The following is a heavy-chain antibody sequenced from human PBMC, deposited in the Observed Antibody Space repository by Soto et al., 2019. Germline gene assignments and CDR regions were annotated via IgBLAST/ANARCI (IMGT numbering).Heavy chain of an antibody. CDR1: GGSISSSNW. Sequence: SETLSLTCAVSGGSISSSNWWSWVRQPPGKGLEWIGEIYHSGSTNYSPSLKSRVTISVDKSKNQFSLKLSSVTAADTAVYYCASHEWLDDAFDIWGQGTMVTVSS. J-gene: IGHJ3*02. V-gene: IGHV4-4*02. D-gene: IGHD6-19*01. CDR3: ASHEWLDDAFDI. CDR2: IYHSGST.